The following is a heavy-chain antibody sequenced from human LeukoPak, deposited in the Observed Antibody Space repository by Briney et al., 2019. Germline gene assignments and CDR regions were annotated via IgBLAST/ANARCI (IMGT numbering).Heavy chain of an antibody. CDR3: ASKGLLAGLDY. CDR1: GFTFSSYS. CDR2: ISSSSTI. Sequence: PGGSLRLSCAASGFTFSSYSMNWVRQAPGKGLEWVSYISSSSTIYYADSVKGRFTISRDNAKNSLYLQMNSLRAEDTAVYYCASKGLLAGLDYWGQGTLVTVSS. D-gene: IGHD6-19*01. V-gene: IGHV3-48*01. J-gene: IGHJ4*02.